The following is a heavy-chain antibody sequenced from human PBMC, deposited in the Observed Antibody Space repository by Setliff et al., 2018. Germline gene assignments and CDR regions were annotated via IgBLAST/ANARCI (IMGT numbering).Heavy chain of an antibody. Sequence: PSETLSLTCAASGGTFTYYYWTWIRQSPAKGLEWIGGITHTGTTGSTKYNPSLKSRVTMSIDTSKNQFSLMVTSVTAADTAVYYCARAHTWSLPNDNSGYPGWFDPWGQGTLVTVSS. D-gene: IGHD3-22*01. CDR1: GGTFTYYY. CDR3: ARAHTWSLPNDNSGYPGWFDP. J-gene: IGHJ5*02. CDR2: ITHTGTTGST. V-gene: IGHV4-34*01.